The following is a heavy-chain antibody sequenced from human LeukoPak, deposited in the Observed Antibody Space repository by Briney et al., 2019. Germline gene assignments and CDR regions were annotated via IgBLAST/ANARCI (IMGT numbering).Heavy chain of an antibody. CDR1: GFTYDDYA. D-gene: IGHD6-19*01. J-gene: IGHJ4*02. Sequence: TGGSLRLSCAASGFTYDDYAMHWARHATGEGVEWVLGFCWNCGSIRYAVSVKGRFTISRDNAKNSLYLQMTSLRAEDAALYYCAKGPRGWYEVYFDYWGQGTLVTVSS. CDR3: AKGPRGWYEVYFDY. CDR2: FCWNCGSI. V-gene: IGHV3-9*01.